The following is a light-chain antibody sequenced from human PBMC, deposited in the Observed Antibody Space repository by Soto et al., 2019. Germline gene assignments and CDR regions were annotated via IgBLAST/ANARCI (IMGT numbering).Light chain of an antibody. CDR2: GAS. V-gene: IGKV3-15*01. CDR1: ESVSTN. Sequence: EIEMTQSPATLSLAPGERVTLSCRASESVSTNLAWYQQKAGQAPRLLIYGASTRATGIPARFSGSGSGTEFTLTISGLQSEDFAVYYCQQYSIWRTFG. CDR3: QQYSIWRT. J-gene: IGKJ1*01.